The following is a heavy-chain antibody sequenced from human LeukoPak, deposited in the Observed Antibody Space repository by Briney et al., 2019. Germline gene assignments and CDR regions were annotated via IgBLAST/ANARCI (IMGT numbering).Heavy chain of an antibody. CDR1: GDTFSSYK. Sequence: SVKVSCKASGDTFSSYKISWVRQAPGEGLEWMGGIIPMFGSADYSQKFHGRVTITADESTGTAYIELSSLTSEDTAMYYCARFYYDYVWGSYRYTGYYFDYWGEGTLVTVSS. J-gene: IGHJ4*02. D-gene: IGHD3-16*02. CDR3: ARFYYDYVWGSYRYTGYYFDY. CDR2: IIPMFGSA. V-gene: IGHV1-69*13.